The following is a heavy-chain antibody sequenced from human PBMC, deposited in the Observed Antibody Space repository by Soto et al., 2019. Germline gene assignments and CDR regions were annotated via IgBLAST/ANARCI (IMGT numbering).Heavy chain of an antibody. J-gene: IGHJ6*02. CDR3: ARSSGTSHEKWGELPTSYGMDV. CDR2: INPSGGST. V-gene: IGHV1-46*01. Sequence: GASVTVSCKASGYTFTSYYMHWVRQAPGQGLEWMGIINPSGGSTSYAQKFQGRVTMTRDTSTSTVYMELSSLRSEDTAVYYCARSSGTSHEKWGELPTSYGMDVWGQGTTVTVSS. CDR1: GYTFTSYY. D-gene: IGHD1-26*01.